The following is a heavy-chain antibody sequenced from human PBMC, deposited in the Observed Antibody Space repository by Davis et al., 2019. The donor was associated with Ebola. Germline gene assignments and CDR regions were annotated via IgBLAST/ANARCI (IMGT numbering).Heavy chain of an antibody. CDR1: GFTLRSYV. CDR3: AKKIPGNNPFDS. Sequence: GGSLRLSCAVSGFTLRSYVVSWVRQAPGAGLELVSSMSTSGSKTDYGGSVKGRFTISRDNSMNILYLQMNSLRAEDTAVYYCAKKIPGNNPFDSWGQGTLVTVSS. D-gene: IGHD1-14*01. CDR2: MSTSGSKT. J-gene: IGHJ4*02. V-gene: IGHV3-23*01.